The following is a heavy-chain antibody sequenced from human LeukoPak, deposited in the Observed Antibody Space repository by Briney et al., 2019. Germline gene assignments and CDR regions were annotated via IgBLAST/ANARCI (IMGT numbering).Heavy chain of an antibody. D-gene: IGHD3-16*01. CDR3: ARIGYDYVWERRFYMDV. CDR1: GFTFSSYV. Sequence: GGSLRLSCAASGFTFSSYVMHWVRQAPGKGLEWVAIISYDGGNEYYADSVKGRFTISRDNSKNTLYLQMNSLRAEDTAVYYCARIGYDYVWERRFYMDVWGKGTTVTVSS. V-gene: IGHV3-30*04. CDR2: ISYDGGNE. J-gene: IGHJ6*03.